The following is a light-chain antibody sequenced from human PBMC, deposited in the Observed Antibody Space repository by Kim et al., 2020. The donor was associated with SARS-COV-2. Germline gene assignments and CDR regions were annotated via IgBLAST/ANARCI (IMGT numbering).Light chain of an antibody. CDR2: AAS. J-gene: IGKJ2*01. CDR1: QSISSY. CDR3: QQSYSTPYT. V-gene: IGKV1-39*01. Sequence: SASVGDIVTITCRASQSISSYLNWYQQKPGNAPKLLIYAASSLQSGVPSRFSGSGSGTDFTLTISSLQPEDFATYYCQQSYSTPYTFGQGTKLEI.